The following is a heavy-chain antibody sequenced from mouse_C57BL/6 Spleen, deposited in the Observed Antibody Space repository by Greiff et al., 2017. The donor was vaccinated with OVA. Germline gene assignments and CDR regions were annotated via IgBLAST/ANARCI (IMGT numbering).Heavy chain of an antibody. CDR1: GYTFTDYN. CDR3: ARSTARRGFAY. J-gene: IGHJ3*01. V-gene: IGHV1-18*01. Sequence: EVQGVESGPELVKPGASVKIPCKASGYTFTDYNMDWVKQSHGKSLEWIGDINPNNGGTIYNQKFKGKATLTVDKSSSTAYMELRSLTSEDTAVYYCARSTARRGFAYWGQGTLVTVSA. D-gene: IGHD3-2*01. CDR2: INPNNGGT.